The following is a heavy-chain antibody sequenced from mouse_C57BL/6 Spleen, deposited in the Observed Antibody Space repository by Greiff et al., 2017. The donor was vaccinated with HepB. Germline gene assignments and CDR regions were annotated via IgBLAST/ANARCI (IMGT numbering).Heavy chain of an antibody. D-gene: IGHD2-4*01. CDR3: ARPYDYDDDWFAY. Sequence: DVKLQESGPELVKPGASVKISCKASGYSFTGYFMNWVKQSHGESLEWIGHINPYNGDTFYNQKFKGKATLTVDKSSSTAHMELLSLTSEDFAVYYCARPYDYDDDWFAYWGQGTLVTVSA. CDR2: INPYNGDT. J-gene: IGHJ3*01. CDR1: GYSFTGYF. V-gene: IGHV1-37*01.